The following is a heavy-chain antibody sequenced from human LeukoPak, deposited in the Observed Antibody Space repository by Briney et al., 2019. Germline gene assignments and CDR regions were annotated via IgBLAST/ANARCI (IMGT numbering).Heavy chain of an antibody. CDR1: GFIVSGDF. D-gene: IGHD4-11*01. CDR3: VKDMAGNYDY. J-gene: IGHJ4*02. V-gene: IGHV3-74*01. Sequence: GSLRLSCAASGFIVSGDFMSWVRQAPGKGLVWVSRINTDGSSTNYADSVTGRFTISRDNAENTLYLQMNSLRAEDTAIYYCVKDMAGNYDYWGQGTLVTVSS. CDR2: INTDGSST.